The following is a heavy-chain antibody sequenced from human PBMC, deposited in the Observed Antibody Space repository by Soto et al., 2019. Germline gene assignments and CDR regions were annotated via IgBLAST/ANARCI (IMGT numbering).Heavy chain of an antibody. CDR1: GASMNSSDW. CDR3: ARGGFEDQLRYFDWLPPYYYYYMDV. D-gene: IGHD3-9*01. J-gene: IGHJ6*03. Sequence: SETLSLTCAVSGASMNSSDWWNWVRQPPGRGLEWIGEIYHGGNIYYNPSLKSRVTISVDTSKNQFSLKLSSVTAADTAVYYCARGGFEDQLRYFDWLPPYYYYYMDVSGKGTTVTVSS. V-gene: IGHV4-4*02. CDR2: IYHGGNI.